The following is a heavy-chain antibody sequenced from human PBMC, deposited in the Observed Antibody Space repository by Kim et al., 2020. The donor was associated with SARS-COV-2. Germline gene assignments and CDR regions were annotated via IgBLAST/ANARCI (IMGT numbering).Heavy chain of an antibody. CDR2: IWYDGSNK. CDR3: ARDPTRRFPWIQLKYYFDY. D-gene: IGHD5-18*01. Sequence: GGSLRLSCAASGFTFSSYGMHWVRQAPGKGLEWVAVIWYDGSNKYYADSVKGRFTISRDNSKNTLYLQMNSLRAEDTAVYYCARDPTRRFPWIQLKYYFDYCGPGTLVTVSS. CDR1: GFTFSSYG. V-gene: IGHV3-33*01. J-gene: IGHJ4*02.